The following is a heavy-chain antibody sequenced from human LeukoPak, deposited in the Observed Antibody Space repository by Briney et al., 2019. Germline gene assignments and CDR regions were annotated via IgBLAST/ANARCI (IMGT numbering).Heavy chain of an antibody. Sequence: TGGSLRLSCAASGFTFSSYGMHWVRQAPGKGLEWVAVIWYDGSNKYYADSVKGRFTISRDNSKNTLYLQMNSLRAEDTAVYYCAKDREGYSGSFYFDYWGQGTLVTVSS. V-gene: IGHV3-33*06. CDR1: GFTFSSYG. CDR2: IWYDGSNK. CDR3: AKDREGYSGSFYFDY. D-gene: IGHD1-26*01. J-gene: IGHJ4*02.